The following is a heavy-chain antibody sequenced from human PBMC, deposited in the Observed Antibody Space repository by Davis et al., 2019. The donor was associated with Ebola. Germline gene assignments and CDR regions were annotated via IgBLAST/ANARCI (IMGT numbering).Heavy chain of an antibody. CDR2: TYYNSKWYN. CDR3: ARGWFRSGMDV. J-gene: IGHJ6*02. D-gene: IGHD6-19*01. Sequence: HSQTLSLTCAISGDSVSSGGWNWIRQSPSRGLEWLGRTYYNSKWYNDYAASVKSRITINPDTSKNQFSLQLNSVTPEDTAVYYCARGWFRSGMDVWGQGTTVTVSS. CDR1: GDSVSSGG. V-gene: IGHV6-1*01.